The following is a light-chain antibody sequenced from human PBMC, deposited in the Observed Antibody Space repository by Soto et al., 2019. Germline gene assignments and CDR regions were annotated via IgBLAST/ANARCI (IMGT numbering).Light chain of an antibody. CDR3: QQWGSSST. CDR2: GAS. CDR1: QTFSNSF. V-gene: IGKV3-20*01. Sequence: TESPGTLFLPPGETATLSCRASQTFSNSFLCWFQQIPGQAPRLLIYGASMRATGIPGRFSGSGSGADFTLTISRLEPEDFAVYCCQQWGSSSTFGQGTRLEIK. J-gene: IGKJ5*01.